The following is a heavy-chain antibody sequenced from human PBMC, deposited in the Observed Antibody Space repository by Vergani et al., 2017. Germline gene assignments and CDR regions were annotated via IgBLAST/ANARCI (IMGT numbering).Heavy chain of an antibody. CDR2: IFYSGTT. V-gene: IGHV4-31*11. D-gene: IGHD5-12*01. CDR1: GGSISSGDHC. J-gene: IGHJ3*01. Sequence: VQLQESGPGVVKPSQTLSLTFAVSGGSISSGDHCWTWIRQRPGKGLEWIGYIFYSGTTYDNPSLRSRLTISVDTSQNQFSLKLRSVTAADTAVYYCDRGRRDIVANDAFDLWGQGTVVTVSS. CDR3: DRGRRDIVANDAFDL.